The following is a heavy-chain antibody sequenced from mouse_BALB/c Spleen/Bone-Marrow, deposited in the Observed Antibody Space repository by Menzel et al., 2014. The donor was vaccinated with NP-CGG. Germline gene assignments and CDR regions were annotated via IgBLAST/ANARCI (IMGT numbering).Heavy chain of an antibody. CDR2: IWGDGST. J-gene: IGHJ4*01. CDR1: GFSLTGYG. CDR3: ARDSFLITRALDY. V-gene: IGHV2-6-7*01. Sequence: VKVEESGPGLVAPSQSLSITCTVSGFSLTGYGVSWVRQPPGKGLEWLGMIWGDGSTDYNSALKSRLSISKDNSKSQVFLKVNSLQTEDTAGYYCARDSFLITRALDYWGQGTSVTVSS. D-gene: IGHD2-4*01.